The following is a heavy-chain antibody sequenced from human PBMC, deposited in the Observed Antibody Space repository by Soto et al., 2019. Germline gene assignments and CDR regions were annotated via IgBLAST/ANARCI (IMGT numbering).Heavy chain of an antibody. V-gene: IGHV3-74*01. CDR3: AVAVAGPTAIGY. D-gene: IGHD6-19*01. Sequence: PGGSLRLSCGASGFTFSSYWMHWVRQAPGKGLVWVSRINSDGSSTSYADSVKGRFTISRDNAKSTLYLQMNSLRAEDTAVYYCAVAVAGPTAIGYWGQGTLVTVSS. CDR2: INSDGSST. J-gene: IGHJ4*02. CDR1: GFTFSSYW.